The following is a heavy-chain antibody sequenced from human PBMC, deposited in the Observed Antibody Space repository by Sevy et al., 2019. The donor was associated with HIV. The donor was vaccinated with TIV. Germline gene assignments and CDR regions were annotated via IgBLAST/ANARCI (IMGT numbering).Heavy chain of an antibody. Sequence: GGSLRLSCAASGFTFSGSTMHWVRQASGKGLEWVGRIRSKANTYATAYAASVKGRFSISRDDSKNTAYLQMNSLKTEDTAEYYCSRQVVPVAGDYFDYWGHGTLVTVSS. V-gene: IGHV3-73*01. D-gene: IGHD6-19*01. J-gene: IGHJ4*01. CDR2: IRSKANTYAT. CDR3: SRQVVPVAGDYFDY. CDR1: GFTFSGST.